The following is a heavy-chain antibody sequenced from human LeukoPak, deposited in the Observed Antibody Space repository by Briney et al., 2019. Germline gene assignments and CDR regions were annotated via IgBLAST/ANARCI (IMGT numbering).Heavy chain of an antibody. CDR1: GGSFGGYF. CDR3: ARGWDCSGGSCNSGVPHFDY. Sequence: SETLSLTCGVSGGSFGGYFWSWIRQSPGSGLEWIGEINRAGRTNYNPSLKSRVTMFMDVSKNHLFLNLTPVTAADTAVYYCARGWDCSGGSCNSGVPHFDYWGQGTLVTVSS. V-gene: IGHV4-34*01. D-gene: IGHD2-15*01. CDR2: INRAGRT. J-gene: IGHJ4*02.